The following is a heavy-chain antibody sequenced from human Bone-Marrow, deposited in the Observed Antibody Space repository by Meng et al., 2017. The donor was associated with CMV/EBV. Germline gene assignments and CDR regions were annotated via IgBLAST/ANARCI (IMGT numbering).Heavy chain of an antibody. D-gene: IGHD4-17*01. CDR1: GFTVSSNY. V-gene: IGHV3-53*01. J-gene: IGHJ4*02. CDR2: IYSAGST. CDR3: VRDSPDYGDYLFDY. Sequence: GESLKISCAASGFTVSSNYMSWVRQAPGKGLECVSVIYSAGSTYYADSVKGRFTISRDNSKNTLYLQMNSLRAEDTAVYYCVRDSPDYGDYLFDYWGQGVLVTVSS.